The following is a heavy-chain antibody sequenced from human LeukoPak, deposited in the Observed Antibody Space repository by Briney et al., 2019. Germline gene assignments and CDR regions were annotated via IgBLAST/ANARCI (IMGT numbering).Heavy chain of an antibody. CDR2: IYHSGFT. J-gene: IGHJ2*01. D-gene: IGHD3-10*02. CDR1: GGSISGYY. V-gene: IGHV4-59*01. Sequence: SETLSLTCTVSGGSISGYYWSWLRQSPDKGLEWIGYIYHSGFTHYNPSLRSRVTIPVDMSRNQFSLKLTSATAADTAMYYCARDQRCSRFDGGCDQWYFDLWGRGTLVTVSS. CDR3: ARDQRCSRFDGGCDQWYFDL.